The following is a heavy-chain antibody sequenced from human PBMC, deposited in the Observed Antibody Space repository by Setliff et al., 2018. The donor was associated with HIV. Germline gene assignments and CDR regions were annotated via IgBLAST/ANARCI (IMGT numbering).Heavy chain of an antibody. CDR3: ATHYGSGSYYNY. V-gene: IGHV4-39*01. CDR1: GASVTSSSYY. Sequence: LSLTCSVSGASVTSSSYYWGWIRQPPVKGLEWIGSIYYGGNTYSNPSLRSRLSISLDTSKNQFSLELYSVPAADTSVYYCATHYGSGSYYNYWGQGMLVTVSS. CDR2: IYYGGNT. J-gene: IGHJ4*02. D-gene: IGHD3-10*01.